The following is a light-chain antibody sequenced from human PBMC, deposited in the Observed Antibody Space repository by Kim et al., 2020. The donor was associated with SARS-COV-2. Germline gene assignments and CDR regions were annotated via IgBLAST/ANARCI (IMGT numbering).Light chain of an antibody. Sequence: DIQMTQSPSSLSASVGDRVTITCRASQGINNFLACFQQKPGKAPKSLIYDASSLQSGVPSQFSGSGSGTDFTLTINSLQPEDFATYYCQQYKSYPITFGQETRLEIK. CDR3: QQYKSYPIT. V-gene: IGKV1-16*02. CDR1: QGINNF. CDR2: DAS. J-gene: IGKJ5*01.